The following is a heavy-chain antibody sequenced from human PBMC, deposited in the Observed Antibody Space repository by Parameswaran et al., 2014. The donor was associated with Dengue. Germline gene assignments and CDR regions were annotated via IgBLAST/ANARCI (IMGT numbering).Heavy chain of an antibody. CDR2: IRYDGSNK. V-gene: IGHV3-30*02. CDR3: AKDPYRLEGSWFDP. D-gene: IGHD3-16*01. Sequence: QAGGSLRLSCAASGFTFSSYGMHWVRQAPGKGLEWVAFIRYDGSNKYYADSVKGRFTISRDNSKNTLYLQMNSLRAEDTAVYYCAKDPYRLEGSWFDPWGQGTLVTVSS. CDR1: GFTFSSYG. J-gene: IGHJ5*02.